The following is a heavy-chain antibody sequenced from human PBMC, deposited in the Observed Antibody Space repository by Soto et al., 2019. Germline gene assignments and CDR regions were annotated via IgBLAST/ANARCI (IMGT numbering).Heavy chain of an antibody. CDR1: GYSFTSYW. D-gene: IGHD1-26*01. J-gene: IGHJ6*02. V-gene: IGHV5-51*01. CDR2: IYPGDSDT. CDR3: ASPSIVGATKNYYYGMDV. Sequence: GESLKISCKGSGYSFTSYWIGWVRQMPGKGLEWMGIIYPGDSDTRYSPSFQGQVTISADKSISTAYLQWSSLKASDTAMYYCASPSIVGATKNYYYGMDVWGQVTTVTVSS.